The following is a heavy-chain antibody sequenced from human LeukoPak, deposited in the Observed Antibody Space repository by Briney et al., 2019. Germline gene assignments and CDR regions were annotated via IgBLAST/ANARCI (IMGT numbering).Heavy chain of an antibody. CDR3: ARDRDCTNGICYYQFDY. CDR1: GGSISSYY. Sequence: SETLSLTCTVSGGSISSYYWNWIRQPAGKGLEWIGRISTSGSTNYNTSLKSRVTMSVDTSKNQFSLKLSSVTAADTAVYYCARDRDCTNGICYYQFDYWGQGTLVTVSS. CDR2: ISTSGST. V-gene: IGHV4-4*07. D-gene: IGHD2-8*01. J-gene: IGHJ4*02.